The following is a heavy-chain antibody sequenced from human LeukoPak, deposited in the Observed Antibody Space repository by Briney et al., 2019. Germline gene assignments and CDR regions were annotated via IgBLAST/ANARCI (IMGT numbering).Heavy chain of an antibody. Sequence: ASVKVSCKASGYTFTGYYMHWVRQAPGQGLEWMGRINPNSGGTNYAQKFQGRVTMTRDTSISTAYMELSRLRSDDTAVYYCARDSDYGGNPRYYFDYWGQGTLVTVSS. CDR3: ARDSDYGGNPRYYFDY. D-gene: IGHD4-23*01. CDR1: GYTFTGYY. V-gene: IGHV1-2*06. J-gene: IGHJ4*02. CDR2: INPNSGGT.